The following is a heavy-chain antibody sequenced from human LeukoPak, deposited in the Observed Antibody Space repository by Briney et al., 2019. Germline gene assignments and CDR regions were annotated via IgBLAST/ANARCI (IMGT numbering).Heavy chain of an antibody. V-gene: IGHV4-59*08. Sequence: SETLSLTCTVSGVSLTTHYWSWIRQPPGKGLEWIGFIYYSGSTRYNPSLQSRITISQDTSKNQFSLNSNSVTAADTAVYYCARPNSMIRGVPDAFDIWGQGTMVTVSS. CDR2: IYYSGST. J-gene: IGHJ3*02. D-gene: IGHD3-10*01. CDR1: GVSLTTHY. CDR3: ARPNSMIRGVPDAFDI.